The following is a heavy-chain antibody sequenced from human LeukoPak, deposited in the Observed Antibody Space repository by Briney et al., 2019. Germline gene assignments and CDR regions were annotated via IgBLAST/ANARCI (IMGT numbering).Heavy chain of an antibody. CDR2: IYSGGST. D-gene: IGHD2-21*02. V-gene: IGHV3-66*01. CDR3: AGSLAYCGGDCRLGDY. CDR1: GFSVSIHY. J-gene: IGHJ4*02. Sequence: GGSLRLSCAASGFSVSIHYMSWVRQAPGTGLGWVSVIYSGGSTYYADSVKGRFTISRDNSMNTLYLQMNSLRAEDTAVYYCAGSLAYCGGDCRLGDYWGQGTLVTVSS.